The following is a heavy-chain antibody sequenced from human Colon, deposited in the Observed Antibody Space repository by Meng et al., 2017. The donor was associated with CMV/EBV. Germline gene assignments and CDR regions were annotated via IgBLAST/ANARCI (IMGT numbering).Heavy chain of an antibody. V-gene: IGHV4-31*02. CDR1: GGSISEGGYY. D-gene: IGHD1-26*01. Sequence: SGGSISEGGYYWGWIRQFPGRGLEWIGYIYYTGEAFYNPSLKGRLTIAPDTSKNQLSLNLRFMTVADAATYYCVRSRVGHSSPFDFWGHGTLVTVSS. CDR3: VRSRVGHSSPFDF. J-gene: IGHJ4*01. CDR2: IYYTGEA.